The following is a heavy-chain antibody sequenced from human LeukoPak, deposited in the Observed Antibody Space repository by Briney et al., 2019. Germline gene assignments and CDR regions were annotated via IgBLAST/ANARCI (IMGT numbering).Heavy chain of an antibody. CDR3: ATITSMRVVLIS. Sequence: PGGSLRLSCAASGFTFSSYGMHWVRQAPGKGLEWVAAISYDGSDKYYAGSVEGRFTISRDNSKNTLYLQMNSLRADDTAVYYCATITSMRVVLISWGQGTLVTVSS. CDR1: GFTFSSYG. J-gene: IGHJ1*01. CDR2: ISYDGSDK. D-gene: IGHD3-22*01. V-gene: IGHV3-33*05.